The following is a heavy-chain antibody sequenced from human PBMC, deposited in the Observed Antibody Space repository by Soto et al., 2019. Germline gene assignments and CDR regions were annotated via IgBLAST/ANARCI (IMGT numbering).Heavy chain of an antibody. CDR3: ARARDTAMAPFYYGMDV. CDR1: GGTFSSYA. D-gene: IGHD5-18*01. J-gene: IGHJ6*02. Sequence: QVQLVQSGAEVKKPGSSVKVSCKASGGTFSSYAISWVRQAPGQGLEWMGGIIPIFGTANYAQKFQGRVTITADESTSTADMELSSLRSEDTAVYYCARARDTAMAPFYYGMDVWGQGTTFTVSS. V-gene: IGHV1-69*01. CDR2: IIPIFGTA.